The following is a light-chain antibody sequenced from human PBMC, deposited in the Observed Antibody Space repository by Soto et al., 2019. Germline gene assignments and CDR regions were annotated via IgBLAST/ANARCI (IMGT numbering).Light chain of an antibody. Sequence: QSALTQPASVSGSPGQSITISCTGTSSDVGGYNYVSWYQHHPGKAPKLMIYDVSNRPSGVSDRFSGSKSGNTASLTISGLQAEDEADYYCNSFTGSITLRYVFGTGTKLTVL. CDR1: SSDVGGYNY. CDR3: NSFTGSITLRYV. J-gene: IGLJ1*01. V-gene: IGLV2-14*03. CDR2: DVS.